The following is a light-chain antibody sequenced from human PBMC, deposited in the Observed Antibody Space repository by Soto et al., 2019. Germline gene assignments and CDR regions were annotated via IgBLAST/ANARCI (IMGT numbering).Light chain of an antibody. V-gene: IGKV3-15*01. CDR3: QHYNSYSEA. J-gene: IGKJ1*01. CDR1: HSVSSS. Sequence: EVVMTQSPATLSVSPGERATLSCRASHSVSSSLAWYQQKPGQAPRLPISGASTRAAGIPARFSGSGSGTEFTLTISSLQPDDFATYYCQHYNSYSEAFGQGTKVDIK. CDR2: GAS.